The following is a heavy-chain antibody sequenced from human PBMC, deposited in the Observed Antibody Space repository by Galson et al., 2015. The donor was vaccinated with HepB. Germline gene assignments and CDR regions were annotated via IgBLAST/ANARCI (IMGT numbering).Heavy chain of an antibody. J-gene: IGHJ3*02. CDR2: IIPFFGKS. D-gene: IGHD3-22*01. CDR1: GGTFNTFH. CDR3: TKLNTYYYDPSDTSVFWGEVFDI. V-gene: IGHV1-69*13. Sequence: SVKVSCKASGGTFNTFHINWVRQAPGQGLEWMGGIIPFFGKSYYAQNFQGRVTIAADESTTTAYLELRSLRFEDTAFYYCTKLNTYYYDPSDTSVFWGEVFDIWGQGTLVTVSS.